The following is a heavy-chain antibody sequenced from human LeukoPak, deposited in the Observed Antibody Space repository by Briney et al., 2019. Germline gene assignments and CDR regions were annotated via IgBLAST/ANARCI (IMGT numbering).Heavy chain of an antibody. D-gene: IGHD6-13*01. CDR3: ARLGIAAAQ. Sequence: SETLSLTCTVSGGSISSYYWSWIRQPPGKGLEWIGYIYYSGSTSYNPSLKSRVTISVDTSKNQFSLKLSSVTAADTAVYYCARLGIAAAQWGQGTLVTVSS. CDR2: IYYSGST. V-gene: IGHV4-59*08. J-gene: IGHJ4*02. CDR1: GGSISSYY.